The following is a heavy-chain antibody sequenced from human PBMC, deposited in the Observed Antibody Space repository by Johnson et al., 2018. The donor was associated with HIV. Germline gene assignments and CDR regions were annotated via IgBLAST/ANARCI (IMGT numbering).Heavy chain of an antibody. V-gene: IGHV3-30*02. CDR1: RFTFSTYG. J-gene: IGHJ3*02. Sequence: QVQLVESGGGVVQPGRSLRLSCAASRFTFSTYGIHWVRQAPGKGLEWVAFIRYDGSNKYYADSVKGRFTTSRENYENSFYLHMNSLRVEDTAVYYCVKEASRGTVTQAPDAFDIWGQGTVVTVSS. CDR2: IRYDGSNK. CDR3: VKEASRGTVTQAPDAFDI. D-gene: IGHD4-17*01.